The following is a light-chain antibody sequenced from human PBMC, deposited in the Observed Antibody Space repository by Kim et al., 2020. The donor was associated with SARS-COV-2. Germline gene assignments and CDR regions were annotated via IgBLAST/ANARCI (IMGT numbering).Light chain of an antibody. CDR3: CSYAGSSTLV. CDR2: EVR. J-gene: IGLJ2*01. CDR1: SVYVRGYNL. V-gene: IGLV2-23*02. Sequence: QTFTIPCTETSVYVRGYNLVAWYQQHPGKAPKLMFYEVRKRPSGVSNRFSGSKSGNAASLTISGLQAEDEADYYCCSYAGSSTLVFGGGTQLTVL.